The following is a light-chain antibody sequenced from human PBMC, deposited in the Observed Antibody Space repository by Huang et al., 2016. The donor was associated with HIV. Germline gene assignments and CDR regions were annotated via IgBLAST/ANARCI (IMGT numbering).Light chain of an antibody. J-gene: IGKJ2*01. CDR3: QQCGSSPYT. CDR2: RAS. Sequence: LSCAPGEEATGSHRAGWSVAMSLLAEYQQGPCQAPRLLIYRASKRASGIPDSVSASGSATNFTLTISRLEPEDFAVYYCQQCGSSPYTFGQGTNLEIK. V-gene: IGKV3-20*01. CDR1: WSVAMSL.